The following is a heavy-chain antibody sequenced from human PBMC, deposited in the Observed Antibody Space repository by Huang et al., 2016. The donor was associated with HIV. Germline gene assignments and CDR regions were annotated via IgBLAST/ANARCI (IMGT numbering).Heavy chain of an antibody. CDR3: ARAVDGFNSKGFYMDV. J-gene: IGHJ6*03. Sequence: QVQLMESGGGVVQPGGSLRLSCGGSGFIFDNFGMHWVRQAPGKGLEGVALIRSDGSNEYNGESVKGRFSISRDNFENMVYLQMNSLGDGDTAIYYCARAVDGFNSKGFYMDVWGKGTAVIVSS. CDR1: GFIFDNFG. D-gene: IGHD5-12*01. CDR2: IRSDGSNE. V-gene: IGHV3-30*02.